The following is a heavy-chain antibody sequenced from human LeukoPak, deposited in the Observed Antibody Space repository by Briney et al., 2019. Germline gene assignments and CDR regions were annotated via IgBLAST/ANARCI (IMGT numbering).Heavy chain of an antibody. J-gene: IGHJ5*02. CDR2: ISSSSSTI. Sequence: PGGSLRLSCAASGFTFSSYSMNWVRQAPGKGLEWVSYISSSSSTIYYADSVKGRFTISRDNAKNSLYLQMNSLRAEDTAVYYCARGGPTNDFDWFYNWFDPWGQGIQVIVSS. CDR3: ARGGPTNDFDWFYNWFDP. D-gene: IGHD3-9*01. V-gene: IGHV3-48*04. CDR1: GFTFSSYS.